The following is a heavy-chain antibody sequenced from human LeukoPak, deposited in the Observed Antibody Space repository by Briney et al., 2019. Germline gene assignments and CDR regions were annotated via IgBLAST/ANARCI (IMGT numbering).Heavy chain of an antibody. CDR1: GYTFTSYG. V-gene: IGHV1-2*02. J-gene: IGHJ4*02. Sequence: ASVKVSCKASGYTFTSYGISWVRQAPGQGLEWMGWVNPNSGGTNYAQKFQGRVTMTRDTSISTAYMELSRLRSDDTAVYYCAREKYYYDSSGYSVYDYWGQGTLVTVSS. CDR3: AREKYYYDSSGYSVYDY. D-gene: IGHD3-22*01. CDR2: VNPNSGGT.